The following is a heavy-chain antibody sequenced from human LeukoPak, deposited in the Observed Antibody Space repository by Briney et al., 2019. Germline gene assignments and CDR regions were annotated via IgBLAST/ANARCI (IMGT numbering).Heavy chain of an antibody. D-gene: IGHD3-22*01. J-gene: IGHJ1*01. CDR3: ARWESTYYYDSIGFQH. Sequence: PKASVKVSCKASGYTFTSYGISWVRQAPGQGLEWMGWISASNGNTNYAQKLQGRFTMTPDTSTRKAYMELRSLRSDATAVYYWARWESTYYYDSIGFQHWGQGTLVTVSS. V-gene: IGHV1-18*01. CDR1: GYTFTSYG. CDR2: ISASNGNT.